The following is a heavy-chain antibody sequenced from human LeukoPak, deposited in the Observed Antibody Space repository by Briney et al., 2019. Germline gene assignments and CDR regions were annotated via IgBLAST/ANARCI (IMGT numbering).Heavy chain of an antibody. Sequence: SGGSLRLSCAASGLTGSNNYINWVRQAPGKGLEWVSVMHSDDTTYYADSVKGRFTISRDNFKNTLYLQMNTLRVEDTGVYYCASDRGYGGNSGDYWGQGTLVSVSS. V-gene: IGHV3-66*01. CDR1: GLTGSNNY. CDR3: ASDRGYGGNSGDY. D-gene: IGHD4-23*01. CDR2: MHSDDTT. J-gene: IGHJ4*02.